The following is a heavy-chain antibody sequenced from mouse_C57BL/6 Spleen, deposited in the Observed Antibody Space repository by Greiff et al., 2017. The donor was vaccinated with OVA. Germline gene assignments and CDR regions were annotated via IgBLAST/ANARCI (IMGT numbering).Heavy chain of an antibody. CDR1: GYTFTSYW. Sequence: VQLQQPGAELVKPGASVKMSCKASGYTFTSYWITWVKQRPGQGLEWIGDIYPGSGSTNYNEKFKSKATLTVDTSSSTAYMQLSSLTSEDSAVYYCARPYDYDKYYFDYWGQGTTLTVSS. D-gene: IGHD2-4*01. CDR3: ARPYDYDKYYFDY. V-gene: IGHV1-55*01. J-gene: IGHJ2*01. CDR2: IYPGSGST.